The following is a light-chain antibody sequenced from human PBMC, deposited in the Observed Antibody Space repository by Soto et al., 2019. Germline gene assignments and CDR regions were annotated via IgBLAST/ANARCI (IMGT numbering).Light chain of an antibody. CDR1: SSDVGGYNY. CDR2: EVT. CDR3: SSYAGSNMLL. J-gene: IGLJ2*01. V-gene: IGLV2-8*01. Sequence: QSVLTQPPSASGSPGQSVTISCTGTSSDVGGYNYVSWYQQHPGKAPQLIIYEVTKRPSGVPDRFSGSKSGNTASLTVSGLQAEDEADYYCSSYAGSNMLLFGGGTKLTVL.